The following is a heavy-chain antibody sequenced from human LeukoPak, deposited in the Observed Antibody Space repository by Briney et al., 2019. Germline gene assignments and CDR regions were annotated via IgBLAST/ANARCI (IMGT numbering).Heavy chain of an antibody. Sequence: KISCKGSGYSFTSYWIGWVRQAPGQGLEWMGGIIPIFGTANYAQKFQGRVTITADEPTSTAYMELSSLRSEDTAVYYCARNDPYGSGSYDYYYYGMDVWGKGTTVTVSS. CDR1: GYSFTSYW. CDR3: ARNDPYGSGSYDYYYYGMDV. J-gene: IGHJ6*04. D-gene: IGHD3-10*01. CDR2: IIPIFGTA. V-gene: IGHV1-69*01.